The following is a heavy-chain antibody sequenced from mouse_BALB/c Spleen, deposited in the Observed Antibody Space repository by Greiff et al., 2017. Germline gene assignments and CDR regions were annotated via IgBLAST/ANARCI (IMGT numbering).Heavy chain of an antibody. V-gene: IGHV5-6-2*01. CDR2: INSNGGST. D-gene: IGHD2-4*01. Sequence: EVKLVESGGGLVKLGGSLKLSCAASGFTFSSYYMSWVRQTPEKRLELVAAINSNGGSTYYPDTVKGRFTISRDNAKNTLYLQMSSLKSEDTALYYCARRGYDYDGAWFAYWGQGTLVTVSA. CDR1: GFTFSSYY. CDR3: ARRGYDYDGAWFAY. J-gene: IGHJ3*01.